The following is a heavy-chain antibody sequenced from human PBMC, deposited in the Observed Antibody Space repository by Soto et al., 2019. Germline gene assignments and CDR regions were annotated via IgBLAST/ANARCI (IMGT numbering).Heavy chain of an antibody. J-gene: IGHJ3*01. V-gene: IGHV4-31*03. Sequence: PSETLSLTCTVSGDSISSGDYYWGWIRQHPGRGLEWIGYISYSGITYYNPSLKSRLTISLDTSKNQFSLELNSVTAADTAIYYGAKFHVFWGGNVVAFVVWGEGTMVTVSS. CDR1: GDSISSGDYY. CDR2: ISYSGIT. D-gene: IGHD3-3*01. CDR3: AKFHVFWGGNVVAFVV.